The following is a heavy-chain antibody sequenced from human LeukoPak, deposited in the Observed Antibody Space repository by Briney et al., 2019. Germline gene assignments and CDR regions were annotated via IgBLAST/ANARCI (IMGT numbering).Heavy chain of an antibody. CDR1: GGSISSYY. Sequence: TSETLSLTCTVSGGSISSYYWSWIRQPAGKGLEWIGRIYTSGSTNYNPSLKSRVTMSVDTSKNQFSLKLSSVTAADTAVYYCARDLRGYGGIYLYYYMDVWGKGTTVTVSS. J-gene: IGHJ6*03. CDR3: ARDLRGYGGIYLYYYMDV. CDR2: IYTSGST. D-gene: IGHD5-12*01. V-gene: IGHV4-4*07.